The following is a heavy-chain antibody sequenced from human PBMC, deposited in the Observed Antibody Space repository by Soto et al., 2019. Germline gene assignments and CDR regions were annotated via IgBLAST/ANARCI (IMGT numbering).Heavy chain of an antibody. V-gene: IGHV2-5*02. CDR1: GFSLSTSGVG. J-gene: IGHJ6*02. CDR2: IYWDDDK. CDR3: AHDTYGMDV. Sequence: QITLKESGPTLVKPTQPLTLTCTFSGFSLSTSGVGVGWIHQPPGKALEWLALIYWDDDKRYSPSLKSRLTINKDTYKNQWVLIITKMHPPDTVTYYCAHDTYGMDVWGQGTTVTVSS.